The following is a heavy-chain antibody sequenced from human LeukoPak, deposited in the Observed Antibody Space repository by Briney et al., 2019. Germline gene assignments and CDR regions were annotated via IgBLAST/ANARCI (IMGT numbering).Heavy chain of an antibody. V-gene: IGHV3-53*01. CDR1: GFTFSDNY. CDR2: FSVGGNT. D-gene: IGHD3-16*02. CDR3: PRRFGGGYRYLDY. J-gene: IGHJ4*02. Sequence: GGSLRLSCTVSGFTFSDNYMCWVRQAPGRGVEWVSAFSVGGNTFYADSVKRLFPISRDNSKNPLYIQLNRLRAAATALYFCPRRFGGGYRYLDYWRQRTLVTVSS.